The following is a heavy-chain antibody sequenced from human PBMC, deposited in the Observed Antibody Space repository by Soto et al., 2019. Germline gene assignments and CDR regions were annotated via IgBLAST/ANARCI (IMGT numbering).Heavy chain of an antibody. D-gene: IGHD2-8*01. Sequence: SVKVSCKASGFTFTSSAFQWVRQARGQRLEWIGWIAVGSSYTNYAQRFQDRVTLTRDMSTATTYMELSRLTSEDTAIYYCAADATAWQQMVPSDYWGQGTLVTVSS. CDR3: AADATAWQQMVPSDY. CDR1: GFTFTSSA. J-gene: IGHJ4*02. V-gene: IGHV1-58*01. CDR2: IAVGSSYT.